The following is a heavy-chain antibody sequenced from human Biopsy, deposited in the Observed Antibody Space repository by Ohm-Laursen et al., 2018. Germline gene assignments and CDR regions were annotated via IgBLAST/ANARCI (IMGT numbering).Heavy chain of an antibody. CDR1: GYTFTAYF. V-gene: IGHV1-2*02. D-gene: IGHD3-3*01. Sequence: VASVKVSCNVSGYTFTAYFIHWVRQSPGQGLEWMGWIGPNSGATNYAQKFQGRVTMTGDTSISTAYMELSRLTSDDTGVYYCARISITRLFDYWGQGTLVTVSS. J-gene: IGHJ4*02. CDR3: ARISITRLFDY. CDR2: IGPNSGAT.